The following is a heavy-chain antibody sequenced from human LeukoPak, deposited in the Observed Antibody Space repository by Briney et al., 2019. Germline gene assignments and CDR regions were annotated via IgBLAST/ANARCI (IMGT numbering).Heavy chain of an antibody. CDR1: GFTFGSYA. V-gene: IGHV3-64*01. CDR2: ISSNGGST. J-gene: IGHJ5*02. Sequence: PGGSLRLSCAASGFTFGSYAMHWVRQAPGKGLEYVSAISSNGGSTYYANSVKGRFTISRDNSKNTLYLQMGSLRAEDMAVYYCARSPRLFRNWFDPWGQGTLVTVSS. D-gene: IGHD3-22*01. CDR3: ARSPRLFRNWFDP.